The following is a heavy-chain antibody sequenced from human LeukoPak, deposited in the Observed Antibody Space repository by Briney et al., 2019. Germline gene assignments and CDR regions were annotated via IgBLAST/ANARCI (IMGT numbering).Heavy chain of an antibody. J-gene: IGHJ5*02. CDR3: ARGDHDIGGPNWFDP. V-gene: IGHV4-34*01. D-gene: IGHD3-9*01. CDR2: INHSGST. Sequence: GTLRLSCAASGFTFSSYGMSWVRQPPGKGLEWIGEINHSGSTNYNPSLKSRVTISVDTSKNQFSLKLSSVTAADTAVYYCARGDHDIGGPNWFDPWGQGTLVTVSS. CDR1: GFTFSSYG.